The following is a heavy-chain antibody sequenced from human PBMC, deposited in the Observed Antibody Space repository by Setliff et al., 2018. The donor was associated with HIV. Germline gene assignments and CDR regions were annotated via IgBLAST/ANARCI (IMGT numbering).Heavy chain of an antibody. CDR1: GGSISTSY. Sequence: SETLSLTCTVSGGSISTSYWNWIRPPPGKGLEWIAYIYISGTTNYNPSLKSRVTISLDTSRNQFSRKLGSVTAADTAMYYCAREHCSGGSCNGFDIWGQGTMVTVSS. D-gene: IGHD2-15*01. J-gene: IGHJ3*02. V-gene: IGHV4-4*09. CDR2: IYISGTT. CDR3: AREHCSGGSCNGFDI.